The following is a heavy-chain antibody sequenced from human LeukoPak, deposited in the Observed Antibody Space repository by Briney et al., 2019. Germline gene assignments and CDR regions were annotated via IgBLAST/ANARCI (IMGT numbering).Heavy chain of an antibody. D-gene: IGHD6-19*01. J-gene: IGHJ4*02. CDR3: GRQVVRSSSGWKFGY. CDR2: IYPDDSDT. CDR1: GYSFSHYW. V-gene: IGHV5-51*01. Sequence: GESLNISCTGSGYSFSHYWIGWVRQMPGKGLEWMGIIYPDDSDTTYSPSFQGPVTISADKSISTTYLQWDSLKASDTGMYYCGRQVVRSSSGWKFGYWGQGTLVTVSS.